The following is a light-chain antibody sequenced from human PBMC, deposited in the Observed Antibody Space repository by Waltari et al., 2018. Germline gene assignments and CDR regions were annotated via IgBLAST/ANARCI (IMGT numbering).Light chain of an antibody. CDR2: DES. J-gene: IGKJ1*01. CDR3: KKYGTRPAT. CDR1: QSVGRT. V-gene: IGKV3-20*01. Sequence: EIVLTQSPASLSLSPGDRATLSCRASQSVGRTLAWYQQRPSQAPRLLIYDESSRATGIPDRFSGSGSGTDFSLTISRLEPEDFAVYYCKKYGTRPATFGQGTKVEVK.